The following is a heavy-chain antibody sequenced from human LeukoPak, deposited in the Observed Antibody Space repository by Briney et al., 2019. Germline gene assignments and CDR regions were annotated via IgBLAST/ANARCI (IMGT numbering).Heavy chain of an antibody. CDR2: IKHDGREQ. CDR3: AKGTDYGDYEWGVDY. V-gene: IGHV3-7*01. D-gene: IGHD4-17*01. CDR1: GFTFSRYW. Sequence: GGSLRLSCAASGFTFSRYWMTWVRQAPGKGLEWVANIKHDGREQYYVDSVKGRCTISRDNAKYSLFLQMNSLRVEDTAVYYCAKGTDYGDYEWGVDYWGQGTLVTVSS. J-gene: IGHJ4*02.